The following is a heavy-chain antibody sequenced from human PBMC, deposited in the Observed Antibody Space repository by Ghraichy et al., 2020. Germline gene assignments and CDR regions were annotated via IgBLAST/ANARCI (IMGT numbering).Heavy chain of an antibody. J-gene: IGHJ6*02. CDR1: GFTFSNSA. Sequence: GGSLRLSCPASGFTFSNSAVSWVRQAPGKGLEWVSSISGSGSSTNYADSVKGRFTISRDNFKSTLYLQMSSLRDDDTAVYYCAKHIESPPSGMDVWGQGTTVTVSS. CDR2: ISGSGSST. V-gene: IGHV3-23*01. CDR3: AKHIESPPSGMDV.